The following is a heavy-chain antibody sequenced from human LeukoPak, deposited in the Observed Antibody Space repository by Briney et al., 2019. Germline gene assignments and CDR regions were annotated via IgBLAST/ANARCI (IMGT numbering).Heavy chain of an antibody. J-gene: IGHJ4*02. Sequence: PGGSLRLSCTASGFTLGDYGMSWVRQAPGKGLVWVGFIRSKAYGGTTEYAASVKGRFTISRDDSKSIAYLQVNSLKTEDTAVYYCTGSFGELSFFAYWGQGTLVTVSS. CDR1: GFTLGDYG. CDR2: IRSKAYGGTT. V-gene: IGHV3-49*04. D-gene: IGHD3-10*01. CDR3: TGSFGELSFFAY.